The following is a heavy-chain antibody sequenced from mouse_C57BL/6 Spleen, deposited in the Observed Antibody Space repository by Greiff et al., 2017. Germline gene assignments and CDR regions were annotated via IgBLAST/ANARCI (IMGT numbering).Heavy chain of an antibody. Sequence: QVQLQQSGAELVKPGASVKISCKASGYAFSSYWLNWVKQRPGKGLEWIGQIYPGDGDTNYNGKFKGKATLTADNSSSTAYMQLSSLTSEDSAVYFCARYSTVVAGYYFDYWGQGTTLTVSS. CDR3: ARYSTVVAGYYFDY. CDR1: GYAFSSYW. CDR2: IYPGDGDT. J-gene: IGHJ2*01. V-gene: IGHV1-80*01. D-gene: IGHD1-1*01.